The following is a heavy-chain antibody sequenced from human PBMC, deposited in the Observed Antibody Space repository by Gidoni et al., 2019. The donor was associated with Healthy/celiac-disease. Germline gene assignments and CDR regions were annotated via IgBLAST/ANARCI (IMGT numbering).Heavy chain of an antibody. D-gene: IGHD3-22*01. CDR2: ISAYNGNT. CDR1: GYPFTSYG. CDR3: ARGPRFDYDSSGYYYGPYYFDY. Sequence: QFQLVQSGAEVKKPGASVKVSCKASGYPFTSYGIRWVRQAPGQGLEWMGWISAYNGNTNYAQKLQGRVTMTTDTSTSTAYMELRSLRSDDTAVYYCARGPRFDYDSSGYYYGPYYFDYWGQGTLVTVSS. V-gene: IGHV1-18*04. J-gene: IGHJ4*02.